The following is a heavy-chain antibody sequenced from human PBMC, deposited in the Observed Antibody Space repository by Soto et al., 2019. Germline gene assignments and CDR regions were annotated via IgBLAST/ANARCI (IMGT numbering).Heavy chain of an antibody. D-gene: IGHD2-15*01. CDR2: TANTGNT. V-gene: IGHV4-59*01. Sequence: SETWSPTCFAYAASLTSYYSGCVWLFPGGGRGWIVYTANTGNTNYNTCLKRRVTLSMDTPQTQLSLRLTSMTAADTPVYYCEREMHGGFTHYFDPWGQGTLVTVSS. CDR1: AASLTSYY. CDR3: EREMHGGFTHYFDP. J-gene: IGHJ5*02.